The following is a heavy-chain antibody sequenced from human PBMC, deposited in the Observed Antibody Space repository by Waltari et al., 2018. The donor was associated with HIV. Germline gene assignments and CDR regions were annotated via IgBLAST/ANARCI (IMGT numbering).Heavy chain of an antibody. Sequence: QLHLQESGPGLVKPSETLALTCTVSGGSITRNDFYWAWIRQPPGKGLEWIGLMYNSGTADYNPSLKSRVSMSRDTSKNRFSLRFHSVTAADTAIYYCARRGDGFNQHARLDHWGPGTLVTVSS. CDR3: ARRGDGFNQHARLDH. J-gene: IGHJ4*02. D-gene: IGHD2-2*01. V-gene: IGHV4-39*01. CDR1: GGSITRNDFY. CDR2: MYNSGTA.